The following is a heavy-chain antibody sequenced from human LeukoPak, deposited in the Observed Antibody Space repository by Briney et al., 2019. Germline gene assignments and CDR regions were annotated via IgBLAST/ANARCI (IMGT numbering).Heavy chain of an antibody. CDR3: ARQTGTGDEH. J-gene: IGHJ4*02. CDR2: ISSGSTI. D-gene: IGHD1-1*01. V-gene: IGHV3-48*04. Sequence: PGGSLRFSCAASGFTFNSYSMNWVRQAPGKGLEWVSYISSGSTIYYADSVKGRFTISRDNAKNSLYLQMNSLRAEDTAVYYCARQTGTGDEHWGQGTLVTVSS. CDR1: GFTFNSYS.